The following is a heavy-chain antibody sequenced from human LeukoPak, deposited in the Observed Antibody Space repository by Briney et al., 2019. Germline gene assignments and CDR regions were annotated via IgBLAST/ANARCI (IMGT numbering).Heavy chain of an antibody. Sequence: ASVKVSCKASGYTFTGYYMHWVRQAPGQGLEWMGRINPNSGGTNYAQKFQGRVTMTRDTSIGTANMELSRLRSDDTAVYYCASTPYSSGWYAKTFDYWGQGTLVTVSS. CDR1: GYTFTGYY. CDR2: INPNSGGT. J-gene: IGHJ4*02. V-gene: IGHV1-2*06. D-gene: IGHD6-19*01. CDR3: ASTPYSSGWYAKTFDY.